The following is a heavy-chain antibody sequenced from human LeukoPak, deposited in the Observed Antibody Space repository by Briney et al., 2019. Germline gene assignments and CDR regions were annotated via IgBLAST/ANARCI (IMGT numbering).Heavy chain of an antibody. V-gene: IGHV4-59*12. CDR3: ARGPLGGKEYRGSSVEVPPNAFDI. CDR1: GGSISSYY. CDR2: IYYSGST. Sequence: PSETLSLTCTVSGGSISSYYWSWIRQPPGKGLEWIGYIYYSGSTNYNPSLKSRVTISVDTSKNQFSLKLSSVTAADTAVYYCARGPLGGKEYRGSSVEVPPNAFDIWGQGTMVTVSS. J-gene: IGHJ3*02. D-gene: IGHD1-26*01.